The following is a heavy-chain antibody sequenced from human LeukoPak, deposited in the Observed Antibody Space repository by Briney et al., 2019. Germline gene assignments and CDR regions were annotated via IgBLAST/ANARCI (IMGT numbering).Heavy chain of an antibody. J-gene: IGHJ3*02. CDR1: GGTFSSYA. CDR2: IIPIFGTA. CDR3: ARDRGYCSSTSCHHDAFDI. Sequence: SVKVSCKASGGTFSSYAISWVRQAPGQGLEWMGGIIPIFGTANYAQKFQGRVTITADESTSTAYMELSSLRSEDTAVYYCARDRGYCSSTSCHHDAFDIWGQGTMVTVSS. D-gene: IGHD2-2*01. V-gene: IGHV1-69*13.